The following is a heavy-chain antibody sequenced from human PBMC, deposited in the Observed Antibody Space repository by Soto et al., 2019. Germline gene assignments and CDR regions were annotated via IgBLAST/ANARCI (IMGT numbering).Heavy chain of an antibody. D-gene: IGHD6-13*01. CDR1: GFTFSSYS. V-gene: IGHV3-48*02. CDR3: ASNIAAAGRYAFDI. J-gene: IGHJ3*02. CDR2: ISSSSSTI. Sequence: GGSLRLSCAASGFTFSSYSMNWVRQAPGKGLEWVSYISSSSSTIYYADSVKGRFTISRDNAKNSLYLQMNSLRDEDTAVYYCASNIAAAGRYAFDIWGQGTMVTVSS.